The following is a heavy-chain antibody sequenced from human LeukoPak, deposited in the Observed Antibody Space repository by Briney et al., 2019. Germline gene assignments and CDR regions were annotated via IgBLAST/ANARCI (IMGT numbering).Heavy chain of an antibody. D-gene: IGHD6-13*01. V-gene: IGHV1-8*01. J-gene: IGHJ4*02. Sequence: ASVKVSCRASGYTFTSYDINWVRQATGQGLEWMGWMNPNSGNTGYAQKFQGRVTVTRNTSISTAYMELSSLRSEDTAVYYCARVAAAGISDDYWGQGTLVTVSS. CDR3: ARVAAAGISDDY. CDR2: MNPNSGNT. CDR1: GYTFTSYD.